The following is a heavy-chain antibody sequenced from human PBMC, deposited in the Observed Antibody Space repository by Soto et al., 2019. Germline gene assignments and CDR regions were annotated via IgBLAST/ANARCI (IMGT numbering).Heavy chain of an antibody. V-gene: IGHV5-51*01. CDR1: GYSFTSYW. D-gene: IGHD3-22*01. J-gene: IGHJ3*01. CDR2: IYPGDPDT. Sequence: PGESLKISCKGSGYSFTSYWIGWVRQLPGKGLEWMGIIYPGDPDTRYSPSFQGQVTISADKSISTAYLQWSSLKASDTAMYYCASETVDYYDSSGLSYVWGQGTMVTVSS. CDR3: ASETVDYYDSSGLSYV.